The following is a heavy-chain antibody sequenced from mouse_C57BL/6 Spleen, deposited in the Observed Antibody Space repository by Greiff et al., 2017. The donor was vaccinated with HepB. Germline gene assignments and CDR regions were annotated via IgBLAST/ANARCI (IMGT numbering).Heavy chain of an antibody. Sequence: EVKLMESGEGLVKPGGSLKLSCAASGFTFSSYAMSWVRQTPEKRLEWVAYISSGGDYIYYADTVKGRFTISRDNARNTLYLQMSSLKSEDTAMYYCTRVWGGIYYFDYWGQGTTLTVSS. CDR3: TRVWGGIYYFDY. D-gene: IGHD1-1*02. V-gene: IGHV5-9-1*02. J-gene: IGHJ2*01. CDR1: GFTFSSYA. CDR2: ISSGGDYI.